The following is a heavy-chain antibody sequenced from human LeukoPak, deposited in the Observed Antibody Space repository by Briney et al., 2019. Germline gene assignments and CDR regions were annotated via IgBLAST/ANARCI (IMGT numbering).Heavy chain of an antibody. D-gene: IGHD3-10*01. CDR3: ARKSDSLMLRGGDC. CDR1: EFSVSSNY. CDR2: IYSGGTT. V-gene: IGHV3-66*01. J-gene: IGHJ4*02. Sequence: PGGSLRLSCAASEFSVSSNYMTWVRQAPEKGLECVSIIYSGGTTYYADSVRGRFTISRDNSKNTLYLQMDRLRVEDTAVYYCARKSDSLMLRGGDCWGQGTLVTVSS.